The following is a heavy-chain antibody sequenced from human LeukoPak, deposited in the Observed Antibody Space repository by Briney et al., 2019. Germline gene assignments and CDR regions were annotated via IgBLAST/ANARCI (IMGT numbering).Heavy chain of an antibody. V-gene: IGHV4-34*01. J-gene: IGHJ4*02. Sequence: TSETLSLTCAVYGGSFSGYYWSWIRQPPGKGLEWIGEINHSGSTNYNPSLKSRVTISVDTSKNQFSLKLSSVTAADTAVYYCARTGRYYDYVWGSYRPYYFDYWGQGTLVTVSS. CDR1: GGSFSGYY. CDR2: INHSGST. D-gene: IGHD3-16*02. CDR3: ARTGRYYDYVWGSYRPYYFDY.